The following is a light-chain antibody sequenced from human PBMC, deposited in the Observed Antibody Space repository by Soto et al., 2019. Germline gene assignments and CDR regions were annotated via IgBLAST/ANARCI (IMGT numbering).Light chain of an antibody. CDR2: GAS. J-gene: IGKJ4*01. CDR1: RSVSSNF. Sequence: EIVLTQSPGTLSLSQGGRATLSCRASRSVSSNFLAWYQQKPGQSPRLLIYGASSRATGIPDRFSGSGSGTDFTLTISRMEPEDFAVYYCQQYGSSPPLTFGGGTKVEIK. CDR3: QQYGSSPPLT. V-gene: IGKV3-20*01.